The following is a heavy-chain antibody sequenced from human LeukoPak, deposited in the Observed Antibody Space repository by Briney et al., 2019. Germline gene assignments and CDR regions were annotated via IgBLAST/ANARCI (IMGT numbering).Heavy chain of an antibody. V-gene: IGHV3-23*01. Sequence: PGGSLRLSCAASGFTFSSYTMSWVRQAPGKGLEWVSTITTSDGNTYYADSVKGRFTVSRDNSKNTLFLQMNSLRAEDTAVYYCAKTLNRGGFFGVVIIDQYYGLDVWGQGTTVTVSS. CDR1: GFTFSSYT. J-gene: IGHJ6*02. CDR3: AKTLNRGGFFGVVIIDQYYGLDV. D-gene: IGHD3-3*01. CDR2: ITTSDGNT.